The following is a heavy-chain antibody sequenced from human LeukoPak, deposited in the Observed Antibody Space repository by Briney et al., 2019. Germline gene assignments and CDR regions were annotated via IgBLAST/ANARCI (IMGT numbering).Heavy chain of an antibody. CDR3: ASEYPRKQLASFDY. CDR2: IYTSGST. Sequence: PSQTLSLTCTVSGGSISSGSYYWSWIRQPAGKGLEWIGRIYTSGSTNYNPSLKSRVTISVDTSKNQFSLKLSSVTAADTAVYYCASEYPRKQLASFDYWGQGTLVTVSS. J-gene: IGHJ4*02. D-gene: IGHD6-6*01. CDR1: GGSISSGSYY. V-gene: IGHV4-61*02.